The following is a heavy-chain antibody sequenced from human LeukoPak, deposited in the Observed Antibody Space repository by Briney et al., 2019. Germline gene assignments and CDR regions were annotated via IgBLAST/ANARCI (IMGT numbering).Heavy chain of an antibody. CDR1: GFTFSSYG. CDR3: ASRYCTGVNCFAASYMCMDV. CDR2: ISYDGSNK. Sequence: QPGGSLRLSCAASGFTFSSYGMHWVRQAPGKGLEWVVVISYDGSNKYYADSVKGRFTISRDNADRSLYLQMTSLRVEDTAVYFCASRYCTGVNCFAASYMCMDVWGKGTTVTVSS. D-gene: IGHD2-8*02. J-gene: IGHJ6*03. V-gene: IGHV3-30*03.